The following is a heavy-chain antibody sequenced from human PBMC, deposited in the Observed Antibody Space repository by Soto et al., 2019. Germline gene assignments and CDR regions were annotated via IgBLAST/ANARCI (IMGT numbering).Heavy chain of an antibody. J-gene: IGHJ4*02. D-gene: IGHD6-13*01. V-gene: IGHV3-23*01. Sequence: GGSLRLSCTASGFTFSSHAMTWVRQAPGKGLEWVSGLSDSGGSTYYAESVKGRFTISRDNSMNTLYLQMNTLRAEDTAVYYCAKDSSGYQSYNFDYWGQGTLVTVSS. CDR3: AKDSSGYQSYNFDY. CDR2: LSDSGGST. CDR1: GFTFSSHA.